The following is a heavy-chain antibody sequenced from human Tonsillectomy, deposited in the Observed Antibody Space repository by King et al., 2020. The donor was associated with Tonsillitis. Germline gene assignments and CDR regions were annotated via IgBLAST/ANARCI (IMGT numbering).Heavy chain of an antibody. CDR3: ARDRDYYDLLTGYYWNGMDV. CDR2: IQYSGST. Sequence: QLQESGPGLVKPSETLSLTCTVSGGSISGYYWTWIRQPPGKGLEWIGYIQYSGSTDYNSSLKRRVTISLDMSKNQFSLKLSSVSAADTAVYYCARDRDYYDLLTGYYWNGMDVWGQGTTVTVSS. V-gene: IGHV4-59*01. D-gene: IGHD3-9*01. CDR1: GGSISGYY. J-gene: IGHJ6*02.